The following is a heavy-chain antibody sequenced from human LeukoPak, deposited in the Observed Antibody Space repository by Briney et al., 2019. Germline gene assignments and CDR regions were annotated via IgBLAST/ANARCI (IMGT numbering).Heavy chain of an antibody. J-gene: IGHJ3*02. CDR1: GFTFSNYS. D-gene: IGHD4-17*01. V-gene: IGHV3-21*01. CDR3: ARDGGDYDAFDI. CDR2: ISSSSSYI. Sequence: PGGSLRLSCAASGFTFSNYSMSWVRQAPGKGLEWVSSISSSSSYIYYADSVKGRFTISRDNAKNSLYLQMNSLRAEDTAVYYCARDGGDYDAFDIWGQGTMVTVSS.